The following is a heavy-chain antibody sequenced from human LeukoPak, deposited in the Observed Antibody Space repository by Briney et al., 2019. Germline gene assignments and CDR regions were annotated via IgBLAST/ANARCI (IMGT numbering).Heavy chain of an antibody. J-gene: IGHJ4*02. CDR1: GYTLTSYY. V-gene: IGHV1-46*01. D-gene: IGHD2-2*01. CDR2: INPSGGST. Sequence: ASVKVSCKASGYTLTSYYMHWVRQAPGQGLEWMGIINPSGGSTSYAQKFQGRVTMTRDTSTSTVYMELSSLRSEDTAVYYCASDTGSLGYCSSTSCYEGLGYWGQGTLVTVSS. CDR3: ASDTGSLGYCSSTSCYEGLGY.